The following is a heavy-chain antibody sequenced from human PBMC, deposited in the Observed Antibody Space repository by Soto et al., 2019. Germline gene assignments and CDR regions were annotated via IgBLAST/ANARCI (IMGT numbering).Heavy chain of an antibody. J-gene: IGHJ4*02. CDR1: GGSIRSGGYY. CDR3: ATMHDYGDYAPFDN. Sequence: QVKLQESGPGLVKPSQTLSLSCTVSGGSIRSGGYYWSWIRQHPGKGLEGIGYIYYSGGTDYNPSRKSRVTMSLYTSKNQFSLRLTAVTAADTAVYFCATMHDYGDYAPFDNWGQGTLVTVAT. D-gene: IGHD4-17*01. CDR2: IYYSGGT. V-gene: IGHV4-31*03.